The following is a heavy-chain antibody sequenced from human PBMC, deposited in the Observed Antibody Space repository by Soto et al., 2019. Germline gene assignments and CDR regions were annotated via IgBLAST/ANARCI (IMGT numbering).Heavy chain of an antibody. J-gene: IGHJ4*02. CDR3: ARATADRGPAFEH. CDR2: IYPTGTT. CDR1: GGSISSGAFS. D-gene: IGHD3-10*01. V-gene: IGHV4-30-2*01. Sequence: QLQLQESGSGLVKPSQTLSLNCAVSGGSISSGAFSWNWIRQPPGKGLEWFGFIYPTGTTYYNPSLTSRGTVSVDKSKTQFSLELTSVTAADTAVYYCARATADRGPAFEHWGKGNVLSVSP.